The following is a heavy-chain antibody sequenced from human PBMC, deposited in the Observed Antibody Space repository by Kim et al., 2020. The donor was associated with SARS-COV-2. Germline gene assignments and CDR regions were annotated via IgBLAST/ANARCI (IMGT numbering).Heavy chain of an antibody. Sequence: GGSLRLSCAASGFTFSSYAMHWVRQAPGKGLEWVAVISYDGSNKYYADSVKGRFTISRDNSKNTLYLQMNSLRAEDTAVYYCAREWIQLWTNYYYGMDVWGQGTTVTVSS. CDR3: AREWIQLWTNYYYGMDV. CDR1: GFTFSSYA. J-gene: IGHJ6*02. CDR2: ISYDGSNK. D-gene: IGHD5-18*01. V-gene: IGHV3-30*04.